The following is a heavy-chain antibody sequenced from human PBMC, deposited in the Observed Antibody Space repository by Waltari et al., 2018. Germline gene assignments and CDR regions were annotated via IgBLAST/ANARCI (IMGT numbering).Heavy chain of an antibody. Sequence: EVQLGESGGGLVQPGGSLRLPCAASGFTFSSYWMSWVRQAPGKGLEWVANIKQDGSEKYYVDSVKGRFTISRDNAKNSLYLQMNSLRAEDTAVYYCARNLPRYSSGWYHYWGQGTLVTVSS. CDR2: IKQDGSEK. J-gene: IGHJ4*02. D-gene: IGHD6-19*01. CDR1: GFTFSSYW. V-gene: IGHV3-7*01. CDR3: ARNLPRYSSGWYHY.